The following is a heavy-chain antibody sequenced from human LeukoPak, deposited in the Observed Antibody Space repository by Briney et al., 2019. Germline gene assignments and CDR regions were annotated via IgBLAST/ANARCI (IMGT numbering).Heavy chain of an antibody. D-gene: IGHD3-22*01. J-gene: IGHJ4*02. CDR1: GGSISSYY. CDR3: ARSYYYDSSGYGFDY. Sequence: PSETLSLTCTVSGGSISSYYWSWIRQPPGKGLEWIVYIYYSGSTNYNPSLKSRVTISVDTSKNQFSLKLSSVTAADTAVYYCARSYYYDSSGYGFDYWGQGTLVTVSS. V-gene: IGHV4-59*08. CDR2: IYYSGST.